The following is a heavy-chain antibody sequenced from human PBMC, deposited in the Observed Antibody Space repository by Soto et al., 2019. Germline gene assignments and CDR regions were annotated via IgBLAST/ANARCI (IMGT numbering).Heavy chain of an antibody. CDR3: ARSNNWGRVDGGVGYFDY. D-gene: IGHD7-27*01. V-gene: IGHV2-70*11. CDR1: GFSLSTSGMC. Sequence: ESGPTLVNPTQTLTLTCTFSGFSLSTSGMCVSWIRQPPGKALEWLARIDWDDDKYYSTSLKTRLTISKDTSKNQVVLTMTNMDPVDTATYYCARSNNWGRVDGGVGYFDYWGQGTLVTVSS. CDR2: IDWDDDK. J-gene: IGHJ4*02.